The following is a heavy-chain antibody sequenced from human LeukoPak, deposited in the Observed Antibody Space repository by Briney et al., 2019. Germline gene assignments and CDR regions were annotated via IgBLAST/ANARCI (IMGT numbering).Heavy chain of an antibody. CDR1: GFTFSSYS. D-gene: IGHD2-2*01. Sequence: PGGSLRLSCTASGFTFSSYSMNWVRQAPGKGLEWISYIKGSSDSILYADSVKGRFTISRDNSKNTLYLQMNSLKTEDTAVYYCWTPNGYHDYWGQGTLVTVSS. J-gene: IGHJ4*02. V-gene: IGHV3-48*01. CDR3: WTPNGYHDY. CDR2: IKGSSDSI.